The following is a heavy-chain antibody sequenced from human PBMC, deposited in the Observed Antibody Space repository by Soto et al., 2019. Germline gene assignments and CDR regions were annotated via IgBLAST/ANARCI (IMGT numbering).Heavy chain of an antibody. D-gene: IGHD1-1*01. Sequence: PGGSLRLSCAASGFTFSSYWMHWVRQAPGKGLVWVSHISRDGSNRSYADSVKGRFTISRDNAKNTLYLQMNILRVEDTAVYFCATAGNYRFDNWGRGTLVTVSS. CDR1: GFTFSSYW. CDR3: ATAGNYRFDN. V-gene: IGHV3-74*01. CDR2: ISRDGSNR. J-gene: IGHJ4*02.